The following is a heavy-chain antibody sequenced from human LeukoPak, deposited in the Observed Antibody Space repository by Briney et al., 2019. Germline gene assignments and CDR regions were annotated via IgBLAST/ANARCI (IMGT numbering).Heavy chain of an antibody. CDR3: ARWYAYYYGMDV. J-gene: IGHJ6*02. CDR1: GFAFSSSA. D-gene: IGHD2-15*01. V-gene: IGHV3-30-3*01. CDR2: ISYDGSNK. Sequence: GGSLRLSCAASGFAFSSSAMHWVRQAPGKGLEWVALISYDGSNKYYADSVKGRFTISRDNSKNTLYLQVNSLRAEDTAVYHCARWYAYYYGMDVWGQGTTVTVSS.